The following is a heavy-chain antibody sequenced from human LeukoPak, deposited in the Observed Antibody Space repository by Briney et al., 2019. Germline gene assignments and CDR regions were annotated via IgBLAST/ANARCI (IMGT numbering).Heavy chain of an antibody. Sequence: ASVKVSCKASGYTFTRYYIHWVRQAPGQGLEWMGTINPSGGSTNYAQKFQGRVTMTRDMSTSTVYMELSSLRSEDTAVYYCAASGVVAYWGQGTLVTVSS. J-gene: IGHJ4*02. CDR2: INPSGGST. CDR3: AASGVVAY. CDR1: GYTFTRYY. V-gene: IGHV1-46*01. D-gene: IGHD2-15*01.